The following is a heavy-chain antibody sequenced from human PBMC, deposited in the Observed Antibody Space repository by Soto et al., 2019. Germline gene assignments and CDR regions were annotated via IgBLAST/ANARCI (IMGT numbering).Heavy chain of an antibody. V-gene: IGHV4-31*03. CDR3: ARDRSGYSFFDY. Sequence: QVQLQESGPGLVKPSQTLSLTCTVSGGSISSGGYYWSWIRQHPGKGLEWIGYIYYSGSTYYNTSLNSRFTISVDTSKNQFSLKLSSVTAADTAVYYCARDRSGYSFFDYWGQGTLVTVSS. CDR1: GGSISSGGYY. CDR2: IYYSGST. D-gene: IGHD3-22*01. J-gene: IGHJ4*02.